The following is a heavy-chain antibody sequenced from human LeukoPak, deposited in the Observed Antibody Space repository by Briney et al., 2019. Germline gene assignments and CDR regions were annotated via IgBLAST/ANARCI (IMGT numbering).Heavy chain of an antibody. CDR3: AKDRFGDLGRDAFDI. J-gene: IGHJ3*02. Sequence: GGSLRLSCAASGFTFSSYAKSWVRQAPGKGLEWVSAISGSGGSTYYADSVKGRFTISRDNPKNTLYLQMNSLRAEDTAVYYCAKDRFGDLGRDAFDIWGQGTMVTVSS. CDR2: ISGSGGST. D-gene: IGHD3-10*01. V-gene: IGHV3-23*01. CDR1: GFTFSSYA.